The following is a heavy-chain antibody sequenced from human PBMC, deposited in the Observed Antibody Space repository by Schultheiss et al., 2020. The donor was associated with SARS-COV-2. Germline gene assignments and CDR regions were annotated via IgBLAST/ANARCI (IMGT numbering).Heavy chain of an antibody. D-gene: IGHD3-16*01. CDR3: AREFGAAARSL. Sequence: GGSLRLSCAASGFTFSSYAMSWVRQAPGKGLQYVSSINAGGTKTEYADSVKGRFTIARDNSKNTLYLQMNSLRAEDTAVYYCAREFGAAARSLWGQGTLVTVSS. V-gene: IGHV3-23*01. J-gene: IGHJ4*02. CDR2: INAGGTKT. CDR1: GFTFSSYA.